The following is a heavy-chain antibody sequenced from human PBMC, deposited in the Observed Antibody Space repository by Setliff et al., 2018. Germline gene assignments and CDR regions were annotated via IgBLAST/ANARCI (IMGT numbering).Heavy chain of an antibody. CDR3: ARADPTVTFFRVVTPGYFEY. CDR1: GGSISSGGYY. Sequence: SETLSLTCTVSGGSISSGGYYWSWIRQHPGKGLEWIGYIYYSGSTYYNPSLKSRVTISVDKSKNQFSLKLSSVTAADTATYYCARADPTVTFFRVVTPGYFEYRGQGNPVTVSS. CDR2: IYYSGST. V-gene: IGHV4-31*03. D-gene: IGHD3-3*01. J-gene: IGHJ4*02.